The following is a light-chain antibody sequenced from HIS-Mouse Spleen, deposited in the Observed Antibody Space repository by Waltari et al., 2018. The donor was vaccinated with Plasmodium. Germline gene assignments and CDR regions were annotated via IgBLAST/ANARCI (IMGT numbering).Light chain of an antibody. J-gene: IGLJ3*02. CDR3: YSTDSSGNHRV. V-gene: IGLV3-10*01. Sequence: SYELTQPPPVSVSPGHTARIPCSGDALPKKYAYWYQHKSGQAPVLVIYEDSKRPSGIPERFSGSSSGTMATLTISGAQVEDEADYYCYSTDSSGNHRVFGGGTKLTVL. CDR2: EDS. CDR1: ALPKKY.